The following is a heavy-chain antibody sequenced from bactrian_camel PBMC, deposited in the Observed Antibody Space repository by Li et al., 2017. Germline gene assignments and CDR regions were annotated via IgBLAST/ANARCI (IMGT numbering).Heavy chain of an antibody. CDR3: AAGEPRGGSCLLEWSDS. Sequence: QLVESGGDSVQAGESLLLSCKASGPIHRYCLGWSRQAPGKEREEVAVIASDGSTRYADSVKGRFTISKDDAKNTLYLHMNSLKPEDTGMYYCAAGEPRGGSCLLEWSDSWGQGTQVTVS. CDR2: IASDGST. CDR1: GPIHRYC. V-gene: IGHV3S53*01. D-gene: IGHD7*01. J-gene: IGHJ4*01.